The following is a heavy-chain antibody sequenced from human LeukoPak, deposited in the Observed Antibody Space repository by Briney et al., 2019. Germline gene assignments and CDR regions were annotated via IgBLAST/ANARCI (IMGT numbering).Heavy chain of an antibody. V-gene: IGHV1-69*01. D-gene: IGHD2-2*02. CDR2: IIPIFGTA. CDR1: GGTFSSYA. Sequence: SVKVSCKASGGTFSSYAISWVRQAPGQGLEWMGGIIPIFGTANYAQKFQGRVTITADESTSTAYMELSSLRSEDTAVYYCARGLVPAAIPLNYMDVWGKGTTVTVSS. CDR3: ARGLVPAAIPLNYMDV. J-gene: IGHJ6*03.